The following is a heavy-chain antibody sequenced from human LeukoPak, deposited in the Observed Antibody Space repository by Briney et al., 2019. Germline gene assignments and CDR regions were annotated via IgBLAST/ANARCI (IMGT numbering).Heavy chain of an antibody. D-gene: IGHD3-22*01. CDR1: GFTFSSYG. V-gene: IGHV3-30*18. CDR3: AKSGGIVVVTLRFDY. CDR2: ISYDGSNK. Sequence: PGGSLRLSCAASGFTFSSYGMHWVRQAPGKGLEWVAVISYDGSNKYYADSVKGRFTISRDNSKNTLYLQMNSLRAEDTAVYYCAKSGGIVVVTLRFDYWGQGTLVTVSS. J-gene: IGHJ4*02.